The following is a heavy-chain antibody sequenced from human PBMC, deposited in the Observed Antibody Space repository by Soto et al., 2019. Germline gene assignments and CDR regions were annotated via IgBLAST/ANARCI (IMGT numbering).Heavy chain of an antibody. Sequence: GASVKVSCKASGVTFSSYAISWVRQAPGQGLEWMGWISTYDGTTKYAQKVQGRVTMTTDTSTSTAYMELRSLRSDDTAVYYCARDQVFEDSRGNLAGYWGQGTLVTVSS. CDR2: ISTYDGTT. D-gene: IGHD3-22*01. CDR1: GVTFSSYA. CDR3: ARDQVFEDSRGNLAGY. J-gene: IGHJ4*02. V-gene: IGHV1-18*01.